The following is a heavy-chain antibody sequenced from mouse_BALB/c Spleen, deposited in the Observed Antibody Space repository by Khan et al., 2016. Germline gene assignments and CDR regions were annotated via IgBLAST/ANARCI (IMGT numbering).Heavy chain of an antibody. CDR1: GDSITSGY. J-gene: IGHJ2*01. CDR2: ISYSGRT. V-gene: IGHV3-8*02. Sequence: EVQLQESGPSLVKPSQTLSLTCSVTGDSITSGYWNWIRKFPGNKLEYLGYISYSGRTYYNPSLKSRISINRDTSKNQYYLQLNSVTTEDTATYYCARGSSMIVPFAFWGQGTTLTVSS. D-gene: IGHD2-4*01. CDR3: ARGSSMIVPFAF.